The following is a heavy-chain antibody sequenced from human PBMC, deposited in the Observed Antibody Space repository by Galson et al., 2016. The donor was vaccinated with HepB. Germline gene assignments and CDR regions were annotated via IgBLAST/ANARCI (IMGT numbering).Heavy chain of an antibody. Sequence: SLRLSCAASGFTFSSYGMHWVRQAPGKGLEWMAGIWSVGSNTYYAESLQGRFTISRDNSKNTMYMQMNSLRAEDTAVYYCARESKIAAPGVLDCWGQGTLVTVSS. J-gene: IGHJ4*02. CDR3: ARESKIAAPGVLDC. D-gene: IGHD6-13*01. CDR2: IWSVGSNT. V-gene: IGHV3-33*01. CDR1: GFTFSSYG.